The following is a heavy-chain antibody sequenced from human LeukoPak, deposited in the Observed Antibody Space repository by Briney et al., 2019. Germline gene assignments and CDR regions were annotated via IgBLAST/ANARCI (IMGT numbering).Heavy chain of an antibody. D-gene: IGHD6-13*01. V-gene: IGHV5-51*01. CDR2: IYPGDSDT. J-gene: IGHJ5*02. CDR1: GYSFTSYW. CDR3: ARQAAAVWHWFDP. Sequence: GESLKISCKGSGYSFTSYWIGWGRQMPGEGLGLMGIIYPGDSDTRYRPSFQGQVTISADKSISTAYLQWSSLKASDTAMYYCARQAAAVWHWFDPWGQGTLVTVSS.